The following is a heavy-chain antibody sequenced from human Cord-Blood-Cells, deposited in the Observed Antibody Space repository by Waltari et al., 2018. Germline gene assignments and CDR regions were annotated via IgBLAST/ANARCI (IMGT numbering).Heavy chain of an antibody. J-gene: IGHJ3*02. CDR1: GGSFSGYY. D-gene: IGHD7-27*01. V-gene: IGHV4-34*01. CDR3: ARRANWGIDDAFDI. Sequence: QVQLQQWGAGLLKPSETLSLTCAVYGGSFSGYYWSWIRQPPGKGLEWIGEINHSGSTNYNPSLKSRVTISVDTSKNQFSLKLSSVTAADTAVYYCARRANWGIDDAFDIWGQGTMVTVSS. CDR2: INHSGST.